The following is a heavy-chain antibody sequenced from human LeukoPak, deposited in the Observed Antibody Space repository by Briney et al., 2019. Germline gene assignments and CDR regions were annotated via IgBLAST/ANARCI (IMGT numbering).Heavy chain of an antibody. J-gene: IGHJ4*02. V-gene: IGHV1-2*06. Sequence: GLSVKVSCKASGYTFTGYYMHWVRQAPGQGLEWMGRINPNSGGTNYAQKFQGRVTMTRDTSISTAYMAVSRVRSDETAVYYCARVRTAVAGTGGYKYVDYWGQGTLVTVSS. D-gene: IGHD6-19*01. CDR2: INPNSGGT. CDR3: ARVRTAVAGTGGYKYVDY. CDR1: GYTFTGYY.